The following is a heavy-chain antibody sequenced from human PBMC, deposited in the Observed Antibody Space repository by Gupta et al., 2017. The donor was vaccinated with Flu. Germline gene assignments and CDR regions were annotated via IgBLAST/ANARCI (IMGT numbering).Heavy chain of an antibody. Sequence: QVQLVQSGAEVKKPGASVKVSCKASGYTFTGYYMHWVRQAPGQGLEWMGWINPNSGGTNYAQKFQGWVTMTRDTSISTAYMELSRLRSDDTAVYYCARGRLIAVAGPYFDYWGQGTLVTVSS. CDR2: INPNSGGT. V-gene: IGHV1-2*04. J-gene: IGHJ4*02. CDR3: ARGRLIAVAGPYFDY. D-gene: IGHD6-19*01. CDR1: GYTFTGYY.